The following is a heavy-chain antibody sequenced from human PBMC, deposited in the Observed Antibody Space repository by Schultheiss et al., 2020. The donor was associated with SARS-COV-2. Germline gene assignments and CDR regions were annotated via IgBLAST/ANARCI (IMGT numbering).Heavy chain of an antibody. D-gene: IGHD3-3*01. CDR2: IYYSGST. Sequence: SETLSLTCTVSGGSISSYYWSWIRQPPGKGLEWIGYIYYSGSTNYNPSLKSRVTISVDTSKNQFSLKLSSVTAADTAVYYCARGVGFWSGYLGGFDYWGQGTLVTVSS. J-gene: IGHJ4*02. CDR3: ARGVGFWSGYLGGFDY. V-gene: IGHV4-59*12. CDR1: GGSISSYY.